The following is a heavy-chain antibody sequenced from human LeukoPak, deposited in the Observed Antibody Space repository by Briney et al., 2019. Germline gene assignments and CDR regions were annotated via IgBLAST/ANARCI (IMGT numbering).Heavy chain of an antibody. CDR2: IYYSGST. CDR3: ARDRYSGAAFDY. Sequence: SETLSLTCTVSGGSISHYYWSWIRQPPGKGLEWIGYIYYSGSTNYNPSLKSRVTISVDTSKNQFSLKLRSVTAADTAVYYCARDRYSGAAFDYWGQETLVTVSS. J-gene: IGHJ4*02. CDR1: GGSISHYY. D-gene: IGHD1-26*01. V-gene: IGHV4-59*01.